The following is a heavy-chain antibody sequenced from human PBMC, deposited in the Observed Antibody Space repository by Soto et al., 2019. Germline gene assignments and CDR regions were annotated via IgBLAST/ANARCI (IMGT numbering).Heavy chain of an antibody. V-gene: IGHV4-59*01. CDR3: AKTHGWPGFDF. J-gene: IGHJ4*02. CDR2: IYNGEST. CDR1: GASIRSRY. Sequence: QLQESGPGLVKSSETMSLTCTASGASIRSRYWSWVRQPPGQGLEWIGHIYNGESTKYSLSLKSGITISVVSSKIHVSLDLGSVTSSDTAVYYCAKTHGWPGFDFWGQGILVTVSS. D-gene: IGHD6-19*01.